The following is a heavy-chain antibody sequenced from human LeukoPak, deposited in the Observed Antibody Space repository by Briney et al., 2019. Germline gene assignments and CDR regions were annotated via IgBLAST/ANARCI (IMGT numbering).Heavy chain of an antibody. Sequence: SVKVSCKASGYTFTGYYMHWVRQAPGQGLEWMGIINPSGGSTSYAQKFQGRVTMTRDMSTSTVYMELSSLRSEDTAVYYCARGSYDSSGYYRDYYFDYWGQGTLVTVSS. D-gene: IGHD3-22*01. V-gene: IGHV1-46*01. CDR3: ARGSYDSSGYYRDYYFDY. CDR1: GYTFTGYY. J-gene: IGHJ4*02. CDR2: INPSGGST.